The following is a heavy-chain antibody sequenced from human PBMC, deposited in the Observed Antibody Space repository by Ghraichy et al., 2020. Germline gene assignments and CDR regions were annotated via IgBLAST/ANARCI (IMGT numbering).Heavy chain of an antibody. CDR1: GFTFSSYG. CDR2: IRYDGSNK. CDR3: AKDSPRDGYNLLY. V-gene: IGHV3-30*02. D-gene: IGHD5-24*01. Sequence: GGSLRHSCAASGFTFSSYGMHWVRQAPGKGLEWVAFIRYDGSNKYYADSVKGRFTISRDNSKNTLYLQMNSLRAEDTAVYYCAKDSPRDGYNLLYWGQGTPVTVSS. J-gene: IGHJ4*02.